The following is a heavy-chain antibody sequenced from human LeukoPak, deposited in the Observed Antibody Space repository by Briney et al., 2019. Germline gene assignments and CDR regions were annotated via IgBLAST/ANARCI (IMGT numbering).Heavy chain of an antibody. D-gene: IGHD2-2*01. J-gene: IGHJ4*02. Sequence: GGSLRLSCAASGFTFSSYGMHWVRQAPGKGLEWVAFIRYDGSNKYYADSVKGRFTISRDNSKNTLYLQMNSLRAEDTAVYYCANPAGYCSSTSGCPFDYWGQGTLVTVSS. CDR3: ANPAGYCSSTSGCPFDY. CDR1: GFTFSSYG. V-gene: IGHV3-30*02. CDR2: IRYDGSNK.